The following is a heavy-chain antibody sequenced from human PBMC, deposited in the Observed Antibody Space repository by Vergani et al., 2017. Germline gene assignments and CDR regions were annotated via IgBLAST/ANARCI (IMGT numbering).Heavy chain of an antibody. V-gene: IGHV1-69*04. CDR2: IIPILGTA. D-gene: IGHD2-2*01. J-gene: IGHJ4*02. CDR3: ARDAFYCSSTSCYVDY. Sequence: QVQLVQSGAEVKKPGSSVKVSCKASGGTFSSYAISWVRQAPGQGLEWMGRIIPILGTANYAQKFQCRVTITADKSTSTAYMELSSLRSEDTAVYYCARDAFYCSSTSCYVDYWGQGTLVTVSS. CDR1: GGTFSSYA.